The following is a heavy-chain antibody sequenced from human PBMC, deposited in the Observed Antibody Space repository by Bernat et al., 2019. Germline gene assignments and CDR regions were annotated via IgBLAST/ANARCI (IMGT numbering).Heavy chain of an antibody. CDR2: IIPILGIA. CDR1: GGTFSSYA. V-gene: IGHV1-69*04. J-gene: IGHJ3*02. D-gene: IGHD2-21*02. Sequence: QVQLVQSGAEVKKPGSSVKVSCKASGGTFSSYAISWVRQAPGQGLEWMGRIIPILGIANYAQKFQGRVTITADKSTSTAYMELSSLRSEDTVVYYCARSKRAPYCGGDCLDAFDIWGQGTMVTVSS. CDR3: ARSKRAPYCGGDCLDAFDI.